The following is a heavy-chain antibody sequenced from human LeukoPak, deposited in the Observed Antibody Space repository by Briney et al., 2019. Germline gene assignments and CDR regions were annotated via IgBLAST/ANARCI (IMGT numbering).Heavy chain of an antibody. Sequence: ASVKVSCKASGYTFTGYYMHWVRQAPGQGLEWMGWINPNSGGTNYAQKFQGRVTMTRDTSISTAYMELSSLRSEDTAVYYCARYYYGSGKPAFDIWGQGTMVTVSS. CDR3: ARYYYGSGKPAFDI. J-gene: IGHJ3*02. D-gene: IGHD3-10*01. CDR2: INPNSGGT. V-gene: IGHV1-2*02. CDR1: GYTFTGYY.